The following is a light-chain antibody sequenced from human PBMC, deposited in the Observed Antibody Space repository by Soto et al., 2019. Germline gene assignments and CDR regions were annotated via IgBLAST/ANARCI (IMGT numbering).Light chain of an antibody. CDR3: ASYTSSSSYV. CDR2: EAS. J-gene: IGLJ1*01. CDR1: SSDVGGYNY. Sequence: QSVLTQPASVSGSPGQSITISCTGTSSDVGGYNYVSWYQHHPGKAPKLMIYEASNRPSGVSNRFSGSKSGNTASLTISGLQAGDEADYYCASYTSSSSYVFGTGTKVTVL. V-gene: IGLV2-14*01.